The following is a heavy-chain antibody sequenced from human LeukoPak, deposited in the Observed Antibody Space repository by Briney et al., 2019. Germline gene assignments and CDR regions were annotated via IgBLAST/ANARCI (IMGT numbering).Heavy chain of an antibody. D-gene: IGHD1-1*01. CDR1: GFTFSDSW. J-gene: IGHJ3*02. Sequence: PGGSLRLSCAASGFTFSDSWMYWVRQAPGKGLVWVAFINTDGSSTNYADSVKGRFTISRDNAKNTLYLQVNSLRAEDTAVYYCARAHWPGDFDIWGQGTMVTVSS. CDR3: ARAHWPGDFDI. V-gene: IGHV3-74*01. CDR2: INTDGSST.